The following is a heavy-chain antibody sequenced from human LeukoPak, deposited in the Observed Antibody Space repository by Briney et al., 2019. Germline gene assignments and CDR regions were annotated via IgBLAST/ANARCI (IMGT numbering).Heavy chain of an antibody. CDR3: ARGPRLDSSGWYYGAFDI. J-gene: IGHJ3*02. D-gene: IGHD6-19*01. Sequence: ASVKVSCKASGYTFTGYYIHWVRQAPGQGLEWMGRINPNSGGADYAQKFQGRVSMTRDTSISTAYMELSSLRSDDTAVYCCARGPRLDSSGWYYGAFDIWGQGTMVTVS. CDR2: INPNSGGA. V-gene: IGHV1-2*06. CDR1: GYTFTGYY.